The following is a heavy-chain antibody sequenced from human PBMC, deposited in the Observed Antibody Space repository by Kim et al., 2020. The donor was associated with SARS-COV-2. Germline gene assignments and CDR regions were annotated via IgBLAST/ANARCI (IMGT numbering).Heavy chain of an antibody. CDR3: ARWLASSKSYGMDV. D-gene: IGHD3-10*01. J-gene: IGHJ6*02. Sequence: SETLSLTCTVSGGSISGYYWTWVRQPPGKRLEWIGYVFYTGITAYNPFLKSRVTISVDTSKNQFSLRLTSMTAADTAVYYCARWLASSKSYGMDVWGQGTTVTVSS. V-gene: IGHV4-59*12. CDR2: VFYTGIT. CDR1: GGSISGYY.